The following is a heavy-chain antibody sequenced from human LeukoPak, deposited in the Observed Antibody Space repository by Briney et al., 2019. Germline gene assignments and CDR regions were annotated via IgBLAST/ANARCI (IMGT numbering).Heavy chain of an antibody. CDR2: IKQDGSEK. V-gene: IGHV3-7*01. D-gene: IGHD4/OR15-4a*01. CDR3: ARRAGAYSHPYDY. CDR1: GFTFSSSW. Sequence: GGSLRLSCAASGFTFSSSWMNWVRQTPGKGLEWVANIKQDGSEKHYVASVRGRFTISRDNAKNSLYLYMNSLTAEDTAVYYCARRAGAYSHPYDYWGQGTLVTVSS. J-gene: IGHJ4*02.